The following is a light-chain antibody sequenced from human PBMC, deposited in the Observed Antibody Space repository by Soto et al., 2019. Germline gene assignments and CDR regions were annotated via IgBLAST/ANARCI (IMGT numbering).Light chain of an antibody. CDR3: SSYTSSSPLYV. V-gene: IGLV2-14*03. J-gene: IGLJ1*01. CDR1: SSDVGGYNY. CDR2: DVT. Sequence: QSALTQPASVSGSPGQSITISCTGTSSDVGGYNYVSWYQHHPGKAPKLMIYDVTNRPSGVSNRFSGSKSGNTASLTISGLQAEDEADYYCSSYTSSSPLYVFGTGTK.